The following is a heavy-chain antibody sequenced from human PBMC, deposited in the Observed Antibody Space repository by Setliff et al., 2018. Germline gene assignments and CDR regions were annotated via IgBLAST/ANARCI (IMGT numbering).Heavy chain of an antibody. CDR2: IKQDGSEK. Sequence: GGSLRLSCETSGFTFSDYSFDWVRQAPGKGLEWVANIKQDGSEKYYVDSVKGRFTISRDNAKNSLYLQINSLRVEDTAVYYCFGAGTCSYWGQGTQVTVSS. D-gene: IGHD3-10*01. CDR1: GFTFSDYS. J-gene: IGHJ4*02. CDR3: FGAGTCSY. V-gene: IGHV3-7*01.